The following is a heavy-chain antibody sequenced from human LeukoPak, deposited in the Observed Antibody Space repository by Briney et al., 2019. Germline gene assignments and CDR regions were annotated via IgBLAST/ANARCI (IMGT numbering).Heavy chain of an antibody. CDR1: GGSISSSSYY. CDR2: IYYSGSI. J-gene: IGHJ4*02. Sequence: SETLSLTCTVSGGSISSSSYYWGWIRQPPGKGLEWIGSIYYSGSIYYNPSLQSRVTISVDTSKNQFSLKLSSVTAADTAVYYCARSTVTTWVGDFDYWGQGTLVTVSS. V-gene: IGHV4-39*01. D-gene: IGHD4-17*01. CDR3: ARSTVTTWVGDFDY.